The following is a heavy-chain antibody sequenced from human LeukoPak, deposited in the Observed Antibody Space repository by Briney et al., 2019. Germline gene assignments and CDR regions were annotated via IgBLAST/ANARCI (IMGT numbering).Heavy chain of an antibody. V-gene: IGHV3-64*01. J-gene: IGHJ4*02. CDR3: ARGSGYLETFDY. CDR2: ISSNGGST. CDR1: GFTFSSYA. Sequence: GGSLRLSCAASGFTFSSYAMHWVRQAPGKGLEYVSAISSNGGSTYYANSVKGRFTISRDNSRNTLYLQMNSLRAEDTAVYYCARGSGYLETFDYWGQGTLVTVSS. D-gene: IGHD3-22*01.